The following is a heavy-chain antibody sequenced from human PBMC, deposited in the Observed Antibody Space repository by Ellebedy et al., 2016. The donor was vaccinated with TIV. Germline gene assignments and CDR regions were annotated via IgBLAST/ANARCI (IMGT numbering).Heavy chain of an antibody. V-gene: IGHV3-74*01. J-gene: IGHJ3*02. CDR2: TNQDATIR. CDR1: GFTFNKYW. CDR3: ARASDLHAFDI. Sequence: GGSLRLSCATSGFTFNKYWMHWVRQVPGKGLVWVSRTNQDATIRDYADSVKGRFTISRDNAKNSLYLQMNSLRAEDTAVYYCARASDLHAFDIWGQGTMVTVSS.